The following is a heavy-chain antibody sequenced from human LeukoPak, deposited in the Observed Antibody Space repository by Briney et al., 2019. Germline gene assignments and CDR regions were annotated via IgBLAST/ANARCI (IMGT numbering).Heavy chain of an antibody. J-gene: IGHJ4*02. Sequence: ASVKVSCKASGYTFTSYYMHWVRQAPGQGLEWMGIINPSGGSTSYAQKFQGRVTMTRDTSTSTVYMELSSLRSEDTAVYYCAREGGSGYYYDSSSHFDYWGQGTLVTVSS. CDR1: GYTFTSYY. CDR2: INPSGGST. CDR3: AREGGSGYYYDSSSHFDY. D-gene: IGHD3-22*01. V-gene: IGHV1-46*01.